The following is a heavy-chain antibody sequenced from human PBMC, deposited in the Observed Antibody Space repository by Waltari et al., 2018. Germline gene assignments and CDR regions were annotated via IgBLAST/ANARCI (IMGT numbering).Heavy chain of an antibody. J-gene: IGHJ3*02. Sequence: QLQLQESGPGLVKPSETLSLTCTVSGGSISSSSYYWGWIRQPPGKGLEWIGSIYYSGSTYYNPSRKSRVTISVDTSKNQFSLKLSSVTAADTAVYYCARESTSFDAFDIWGQGTMVTVSS. CDR3: ARESTSFDAFDI. CDR2: IYYSGST. CDR1: GGSISSSSYY. V-gene: IGHV4-39*07.